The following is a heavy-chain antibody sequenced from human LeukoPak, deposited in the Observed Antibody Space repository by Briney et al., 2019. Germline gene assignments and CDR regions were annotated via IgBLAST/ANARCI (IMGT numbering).Heavy chain of an antibody. CDR1: GSYW. Sequence: GSLRLSCAASGSYWMHWVRQAPGKGLVWVSHINSDGSWTSYADSVKGRFAISKDNAKNTVYLQMNNLRAEDTAVYYCVSFYETYWGRGTLVTVSS. V-gene: IGHV3-74*01. J-gene: IGHJ4*02. CDR3: VSFYETY. D-gene: IGHD2/OR15-2a*01. CDR2: INSDGSWT.